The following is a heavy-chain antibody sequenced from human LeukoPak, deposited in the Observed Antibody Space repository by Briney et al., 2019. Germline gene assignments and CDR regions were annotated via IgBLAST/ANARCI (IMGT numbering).Heavy chain of an antibody. CDR3: ARGEEGDGYIIGY. V-gene: IGHV4-39*07. CDR1: GGSISSSSYY. Sequence: MSSETLSLTCTVSGGSISSSSYYWGWIRQPPGKGLEWIGSIYYSGSTYYNPSLKSRVTISVDTSKNQFSLKLSSVTAADTAVYYCARGEEGDGYIIGYWGQGTLVTVSS. D-gene: IGHD5-24*01. J-gene: IGHJ4*02. CDR2: IYYSGST.